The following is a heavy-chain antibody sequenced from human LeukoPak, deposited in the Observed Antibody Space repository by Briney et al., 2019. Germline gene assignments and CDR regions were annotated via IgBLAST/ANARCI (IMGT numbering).Heavy chain of an antibody. V-gene: IGHV1-46*01. CDR1: GGTFSSYA. Sequence: ASVKVSCKASGGTFSSYAISWVRQAPGQGLEWIGIINPSGGSTSYAQKFQDRVTMTRDTSTSTVYMELSSLKSEDTAVYYCAREDVVLVDAVRYYYYGMDVWGQGTTVTVSS. J-gene: IGHJ6*02. CDR2: INPSGGST. D-gene: IGHD2-8*01. CDR3: AREDVVLVDAVRYYYYGMDV.